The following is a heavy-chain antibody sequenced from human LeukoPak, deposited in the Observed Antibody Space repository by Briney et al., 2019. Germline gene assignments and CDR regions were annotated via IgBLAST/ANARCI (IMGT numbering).Heavy chain of an antibody. J-gene: IGHJ5*02. CDR2: IIPIFGTA. CDR1: GGTFSSYA. V-gene: IGHV1-69*13. Sequence: SVKVSCKASGGTFSSYAISWVRQAPGQGLEWMGGIIPIFGTANYAQKFQGRVTITADESTSTAYMELSSRRSEDTAVYYCARGSDIVVVPAAMDYNWFDPWGQGTLVTVSS. D-gene: IGHD2-2*01. CDR3: ARGSDIVVVPAAMDYNWFDP.